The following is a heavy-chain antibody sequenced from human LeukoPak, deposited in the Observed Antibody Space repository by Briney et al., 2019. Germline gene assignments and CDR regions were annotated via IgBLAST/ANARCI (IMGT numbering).Heavy chain of an antibody. CDR1: GFTFGTCG. D-gene: IGHD3-10*01. J-gene: IGHJ4*02. Sequence: PGGSLRLSCAASGFTFGTCGMNWVRQAPGTGLEWVSSISAGGGSTYYSDSVKGRFTISRDNSKNTLFLQMNSLRAEDTALYYCAKVNTFASGTYYEDYWGQGTLVTVSS. CDR3: AKVNTFASGTYYEDY. V-gene: IGHV3-23*01. CDR2: ISAGGGST.